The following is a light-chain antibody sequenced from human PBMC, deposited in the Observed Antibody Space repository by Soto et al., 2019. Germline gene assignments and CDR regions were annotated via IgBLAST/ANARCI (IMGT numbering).Light chain of an antibody. CDR2: GAS. Sequence: EIVMTQSPATLSVSPGERATLSCRANQSVSSNLAWYQQQPGQAPRLLIYGASTRATGIPARFSGRGSGTEFTLTISSLQAEDFAVYYCQQYNKWTLTFGGGTKVEIK. CDR3: QQYNKWTLT. J-gene: IGKJ4*01. CDR1: QSVSSN. V-gene: IGKV3D-15*01.